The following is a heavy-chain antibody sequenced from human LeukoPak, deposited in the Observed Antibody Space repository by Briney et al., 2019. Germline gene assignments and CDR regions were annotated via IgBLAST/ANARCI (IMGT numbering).Heavy chain of an antibody. J-gene: IGHJ4*02. CDR2: MYYRVST. CDR3: ATSYRYGTNFDY. D-gene: IGHD5-18*01. V-gene: IGHV4-31*03. CDR1: RGSLSRGNYY. Sequence: SETLSLTCTVSRGSLSRGNYYWSWIRQHPRKSLEWIGYMYYRVSTYYNPSLKRRVTLSLYTPTNTFSLKLSSVSPADTPLYICATSYRYGTNFDYWGQGTLVTVSS.